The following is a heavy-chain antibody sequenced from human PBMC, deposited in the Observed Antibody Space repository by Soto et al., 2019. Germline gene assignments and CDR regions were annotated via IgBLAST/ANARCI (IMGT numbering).Heavy chain of an antibody. J-gene: IGHJ6*02. Sequence: SVKVSCKASGGTFSSYAISWVRQAPGQGLEWMGGIIPIFGTANYAQKFQGRVTITADKSTSTAYMELSSLRSEDTAVYYCANYQWFGEFRYYYYGMDVWGQGSLVTVSS. D-gene: IGHD3-10*01. CDR2: IIPIFGTA. V-gene: IGHV1-69*06. CDR3: ANYQWFGEFRYYYYGMDV. CDR1: GGTFSSYA.